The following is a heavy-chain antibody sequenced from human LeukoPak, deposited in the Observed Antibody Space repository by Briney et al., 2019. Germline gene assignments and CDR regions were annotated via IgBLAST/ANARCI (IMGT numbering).Heavy chain of an antibody. Sequence: PGGSLRLSCAASGFTFSSYWMSWVRQAPGKGLEWVANIKQDGSEKYYVDSVKGRFTISRDNAKNSLYLQMNSLRAEDTAVYYCARVSVTRPYYYYMDVWGKGTTVTVSS. CDR3: ARVSVTRPYYYYMDV. J-gene: IGHJ6*03. CDR2: IKQDGSEK. CDR1: GFTFSSYW. V-gene: IGHV3-7*01. D-gene: IGHD4-17*01.